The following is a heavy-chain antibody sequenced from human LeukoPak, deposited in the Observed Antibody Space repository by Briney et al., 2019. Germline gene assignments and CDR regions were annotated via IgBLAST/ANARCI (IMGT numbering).Heavy chain of an antibody. CDR3: ARDRAAQMVDLDY. D-gene: IGHD3-10*01. CDR1: GYTFSGTGWY. V-gene: IGHV1-2*02. Sequence: ASVKVSCKASGYTFSGTGWYLYWLRQAPGQGLECMGWIHPNNGDTAYAQKFEGRVAMTRDTSISTAYMELRRLRPDDTAVYFCARDRAAQMVDLDYWGQGTLVTVSS. CDR2: IHPNNGDT. J-gene: IGHJ4*02.